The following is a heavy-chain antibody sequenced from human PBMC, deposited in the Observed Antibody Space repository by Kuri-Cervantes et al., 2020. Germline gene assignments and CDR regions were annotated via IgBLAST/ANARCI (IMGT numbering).Heavy chain of an antibody. J-gene: IGHJ3*02. CDR2: INHSGST. Sequence: SETLSLTCTVSGGSISSSSYYWGWIRQPPGKGLEWIGEINHSGSTNYNPSLKSRVTISVDTSKNQFSLKLSSVTAADTAVYYCASHGWYAAFDIWGQGTMVTVSS. V-gene: IGHV4-39*07. CDR3: ASHGWYAAFDI. D-gene: IGHD6-19*01. CDR1: GGSISSSSYY.